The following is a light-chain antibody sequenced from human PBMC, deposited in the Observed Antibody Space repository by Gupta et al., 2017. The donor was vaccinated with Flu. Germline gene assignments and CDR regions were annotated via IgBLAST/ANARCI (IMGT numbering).Light chain of an antibody. Sequence: QSVLTQPPSVSAAPGQRVTISCTGSSRNIGAGSDVHWYQQLPGTAPKLLIYGNSKRPSGVPDRFSCSKSGTSASLAITGLQAEDEADYYCHSYDSSLSVVFGGGTKLTVL. CDR1: SRNIGAGSD. V-gene: IGLV1-40*01. CDR2: GNS. CDR3: HSYDSSLSVV. J-gene: IGLJ2*01.